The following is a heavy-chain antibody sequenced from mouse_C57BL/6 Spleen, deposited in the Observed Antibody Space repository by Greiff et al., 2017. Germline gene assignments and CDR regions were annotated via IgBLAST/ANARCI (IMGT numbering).Heavy chain of an antibody. D-gene: IGHD6-1*01. Sequence: EVKLMESGPELVKPGASVKISCKASGYSFTGYYMHWVKQSSEKSLEWIGEINPSTGGTSYNQKFKGKATLTVDKSSSTAYMQLKSLTSEDSAVYYCARRHPSYAMDYWGQGTSVTVSS. CDR3: ARRHPSYAMDY. CDR1: GYSFTGYY. J-gene: IGHJ4*01. CDR2: INPSTGGT. V-gene: IGHV1-43*01.